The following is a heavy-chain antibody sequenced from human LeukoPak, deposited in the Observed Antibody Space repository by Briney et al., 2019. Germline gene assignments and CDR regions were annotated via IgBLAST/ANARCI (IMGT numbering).Heavy chain of an antibody. D-gene: IGHD3-22*01. CDR2: ISGSGGTT. CDR1: GFTFSSYA. CDR3: ARETRYYDSSGYFYDAFDI. Sequence: GGSQRLSCAASGFTFSSYAMSWVRQAPGKGLEWVSAISGSGGTTSYADSVKGRFTISRHNSKNTLYLQMNSLRAEDTAVYYCARETRYYDSSGYFYDAFDIWGQGTMVTVSS. V-gene: IGHV3-23*01. J-gene: IGHJ3*02.